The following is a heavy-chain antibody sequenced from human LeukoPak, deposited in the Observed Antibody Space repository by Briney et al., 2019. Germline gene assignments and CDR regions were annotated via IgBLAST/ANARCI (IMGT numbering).Heavy chain of an antibody. V-gene: IGHV3-23*01. CDR3: AKGPRDRYWSGGSCYSINWFDP. J-gene: IGHJ5*02. CDR1: GFTFSSYA. Sequence: GGSLRLSCAASGFTFSSYAMSWVRQAPGKGLEWVSAISGSGGSTYYADSVKGRFTISRDNSKNTLYLQMDSLRAEDTAVYYCAKGPRDRYWSGGSCYSINWFDPWGQGTLVTVSS. D-gene: IGHD2-15*01. CDR2: ISGSGGST.